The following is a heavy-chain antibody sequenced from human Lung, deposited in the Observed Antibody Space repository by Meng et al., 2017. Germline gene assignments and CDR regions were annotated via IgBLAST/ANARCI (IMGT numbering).Heavy chain of an antibody. CDR3: AKYSYGLGDYLDY. Sequence: VELGGVGGGFVQTGGSLRLSGAVSGFSISSDAMSWVRHAPGKGLEWVSALSGGGFTTYYADSVKGRFAISRHNSKNTLYLQMNSLRAEDTALYYCAKYSYGLGDYLDYWGQGALVTVSS. V-gene: IGHV3-23*04. CDR2: LSGGGFTT. D-gene: IGHD3-10*01. J-gene: IGHJ4*02. CDR1: GFSISSDA.